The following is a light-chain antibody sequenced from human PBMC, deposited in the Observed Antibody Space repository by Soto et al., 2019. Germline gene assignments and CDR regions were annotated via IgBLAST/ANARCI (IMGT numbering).Light chain of an antibody. V-gene: IGKV1-39*01. CDR3: QQSYSTS. CDR2: AAS. J-gene: IGKJ3*01. Sequence: DIQMTQSPSSLSASVGDRVTITCRASQSISSYLNWYQQKPGKAPKLLIYAASSLQSGVPSRFSGSGSGTDFTLTMGSLQPEDFATYYCQQSYSTSFGPGTKVDIK. CDR1: QSISSY.